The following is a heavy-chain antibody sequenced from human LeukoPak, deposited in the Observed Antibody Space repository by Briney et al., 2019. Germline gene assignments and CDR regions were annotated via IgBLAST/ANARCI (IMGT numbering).Heavy chain of an antibody. J-gene: IGHJ6*02. D-gene: IGHD3-9*01. V-gene: IGHV4-34*01. CDR1: GGSVSGDY. CDR3: ARVQILTGYYPYYYYYGMDV. Sequence: PSETLSLTCAVDGGSVSGDYWSWIRQPPGKGLEWIGEINHSGSTNYNPSLKSRVTISVDTSKNQFSLKLSSVTAADTAVYYCARVQILTGYYPYYYYYGMDVWGQGTTVTVSS. CDR2: INHSGST.